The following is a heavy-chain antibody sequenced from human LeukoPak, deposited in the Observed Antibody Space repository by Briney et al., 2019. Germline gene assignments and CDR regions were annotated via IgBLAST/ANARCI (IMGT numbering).Heavy chain of an antibody. D-gene: IGHD3-16*02. V-gene: IGHV3-23*01. CDR1: GFTFRDSA. CDR2: ISFSGDNT. CDR3: VRDIELST. Sequence: GGSLRLSRAASGFTFRDSAMSWVRQAPGKGLEWVSLISFSGDNTYYTGSVKGRFTISRDNSKDTLYLQMNSLRAEDTAVYYCVRDIELSTWGLGTMVTVSS. J-gene: IGHJ3*01.